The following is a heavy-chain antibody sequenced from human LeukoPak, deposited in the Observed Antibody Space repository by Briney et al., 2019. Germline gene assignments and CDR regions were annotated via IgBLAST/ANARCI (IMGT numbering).Heavy chain of an antibody. Sequence: GGTLRLSCAASGFSFSNYGMSWVRQAPGKGLVWVSRINSDGSSTSYADSVEGRFTISRDNAKNTLYLQMNSLRAEDTAVYYCARGEWELLHYYYYYMDVWGKGTTVTVSS. V-gene: IGHV3-74*01. D-gene: IGHD1-26*01. CDR3: ARGEWELLHYYYYYMDV. CDR2: INSDGSST. CDR1: GFSFSNYG. J-gene: IGHJ6*03.